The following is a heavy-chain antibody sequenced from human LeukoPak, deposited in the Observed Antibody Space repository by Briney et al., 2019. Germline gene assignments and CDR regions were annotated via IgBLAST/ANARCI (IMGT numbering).Heavy chain of an antibody. CDR1: GLSVSRNY. J-gene: IGHJ4*02. CDR3: ARDRGHFDY. CDR2: IYTGTTT. Sequence: GGSLRLSCAASGLSVSRNYISWVRHAPGKGLEWVSFIYTGTTTFYADSVKGRFTISRDNSRNTVYLELNSLRVDDTAVYYCARDRGHFDYWGPGTLVTVSS. D-gene: IGHD3-10*01. V-gene: IGHV3-53*01.